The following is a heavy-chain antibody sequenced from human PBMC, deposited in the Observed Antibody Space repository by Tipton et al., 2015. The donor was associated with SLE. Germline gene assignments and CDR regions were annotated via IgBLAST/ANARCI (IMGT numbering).Heavy chain of an antibody. J-gene: IGHJ4*02. Sequence: TLSLPCAVYGGSISSYYWSWIRQPPGKGLEWIGYIYYSGSTNYNPSLKSRVTISVDTSKNQFSLKLSSVTAADTAVYYCASMVYASYWGQGTLVTVSS. CDR1: GGSISSYY. CDR2: IYYSGST. V-gene: IGHV4-59*12. CDR3: ASMVYASY. D-gene: IGHD2-8*01.